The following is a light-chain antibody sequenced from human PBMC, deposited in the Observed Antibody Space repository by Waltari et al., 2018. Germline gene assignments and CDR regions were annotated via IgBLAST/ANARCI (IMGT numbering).Light chain of an antibody. CDR1: HDISDY. CDR3: QQHDNPPFT. V-gene: IGKV1-33*01. Sequence: DIQMTQSPSSLSASVGDTVTITCQANHDISDYLNWYQQKPGKAPNPLISDASHLGAGVPSRFSGSGYGTDFTFTISSLQPEDFATYYCQQHDNPPFTFGQGTKLEIK. CDR2: DAS. J-gene: IGKJ2*01.